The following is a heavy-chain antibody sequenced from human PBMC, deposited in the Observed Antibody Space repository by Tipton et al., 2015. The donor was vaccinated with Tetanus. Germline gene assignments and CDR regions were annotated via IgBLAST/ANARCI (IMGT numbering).Heavy chain of an antibody. CDR1: GGSISSGGFF. J-gene: IGHJ5*02. Sequence: GLVKPSQALSLTCTVSGGSISSGGFFWNWIRQFPGKGLEWIGYVYYSGSTFYNPSLKSRVSISVDTSKNQFSLNLTSVTAADTAVYYCARDQGGGRVVRLNWFGPWGQGTHVTVSS. CDR3: ARDQGGGRVVRLNWFGP. CDR2: VYYSGST. V-gene: IGHV4-31*03. D-gene: IGHD6-6*01.